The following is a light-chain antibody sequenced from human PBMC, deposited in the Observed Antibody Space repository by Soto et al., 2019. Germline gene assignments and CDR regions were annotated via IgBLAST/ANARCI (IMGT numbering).Light chain of an antibody. J-gene: IGLJ2*01. CDR3: ETWDSNTVV. Sequence: QPVLTQSSSASASLGSSVKLTCTLSSGHSSYIIAWHQQQPGKAPRYLMKLEGSGSYNKGSGVPDRFSGSSSGADRNLTISNLQSEDEADYYCETWDSNTVVFGGGTKVTVL. V-gene: IGLV4-60*03. CDR2: LEGSGSY. CDR1: SGHSSYI.